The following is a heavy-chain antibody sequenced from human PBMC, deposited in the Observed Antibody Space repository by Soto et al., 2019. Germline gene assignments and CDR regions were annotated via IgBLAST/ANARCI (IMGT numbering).Heavy chain of an antibody. CDR1: GFTFSTSW. J-gene: IGHJ4*02. V-gene: IGHV3-7*01. CDR2: INPDGSAK. Sequence: GGSLRLSCAASGFTFSTSWMDWVRQTPGKGLEWVANINPDGSAKNYVDSVKGRFTISRDNAKNSLFLQMSSLTAEDSGLYFCSRYLDFWGQGTLVTSPQ. CDR3: SRYLDF.